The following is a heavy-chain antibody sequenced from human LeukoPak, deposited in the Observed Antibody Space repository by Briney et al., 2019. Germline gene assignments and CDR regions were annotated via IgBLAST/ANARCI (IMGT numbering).Heavy chain of an antibody. J-gene: IGHJ4*02. V-gene: IGHV4-59*01. D-gene: IGHD3-10*01. CDR2: IYYSGST. CDR1: GGSISSYY. CDR3: TRVLWFGDRGHLDY. Sequence: SETLSLTCTVSGGSISSYYWNWIRQPPGKGLEWIGYIYYSGSTNYNPSLKSRVTISVDTSKNQFSLKLSSVTAADTAVYYCTRVLWFGDRGHLDYWGQGTLVTVYS.